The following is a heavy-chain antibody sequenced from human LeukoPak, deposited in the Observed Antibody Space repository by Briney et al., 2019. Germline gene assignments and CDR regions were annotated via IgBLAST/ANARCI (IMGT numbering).Heavy chain of an antibody. CDR3: ARVRHFDY. J-gene: IGHJ4*02. V-gene: IGHV3-7*01. Sequence: GGSLRLSCAASGFTLSNYWMSWVRQAPGKGLEWVANIKQDGSEKYYVDSVKGRFAISRDNAKNSLYLQMNSLRAEDTAVYYCARVRHFDYWGQGTLVTVSS. D-gene: IGHD3-10*01. CDR2: IKQDGSEK. CDR1: GFTLSNYW.